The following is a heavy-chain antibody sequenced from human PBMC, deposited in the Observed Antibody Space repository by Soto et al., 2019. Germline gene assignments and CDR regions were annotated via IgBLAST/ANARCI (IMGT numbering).Heavy chain of an antibody. CDR3: ARAGVYCSGGSCDTMTTVTTFGFGVLFDY. J-gene: IGHJ4*02. V-gene: IGHV3-11*01. CDR1: GFTFSDYY. Sequence: GGSLRLSCAASGFTFSDYYMSWIRQAPGKGLEWVSYISSSGSTIYYADSVKGRFTISRDNAKNSLYLQMNRLRAEDTAMYYCARAGVYCSGGSCDTMTTVTTFGFGVLFDYWGQGTLVTVSS. D-gene: IGHD2-15*01. CDR2: ISSSGSTI.